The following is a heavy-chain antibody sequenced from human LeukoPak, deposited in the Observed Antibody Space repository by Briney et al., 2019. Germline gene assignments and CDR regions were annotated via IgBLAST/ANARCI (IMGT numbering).Heavy chain of an antibody. V-gene: IGHV4-39*07. CDR1: GGSISSSSYY. J-gene: IGHJ4*02. D-gene: IGHD3-3*01. CDR3: ARAYYDFWSGYFYFDY. CDR2: IYHSGST. Sequence: SETLSLTCTVSGGSISSSSYYWGWIRQPPGKGLEWIGSIYHSGSTYYNPSLKSRVTISVDTSKSQFSLRLSSVTAADTAVYYCARAYYDFWSGYFYFDYWGQGTLVTVSS.